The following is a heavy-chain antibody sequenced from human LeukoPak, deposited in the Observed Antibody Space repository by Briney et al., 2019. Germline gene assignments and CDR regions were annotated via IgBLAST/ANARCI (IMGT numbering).Heavy chain of an antibody. CDR1: GYTFTGYY. CDR3: ARTPTPPFIAVAAERGYYFDY. Sequence: ASVKVSCKASGYTFTGYYMHWVRQAPGQGLEWMGWINPNSGGTNYAQKFQGRVTMTRDTSISTAYMELSRLRSDDTAVYYCARTPTPPFIAVAAERGYYFDYWGQGTLVTVSS. V-gene: IGHV1-2*02. D-gene: IGHD6-19*01. CDR2: INPNSGGT. J-gene: IGHJ4*02.